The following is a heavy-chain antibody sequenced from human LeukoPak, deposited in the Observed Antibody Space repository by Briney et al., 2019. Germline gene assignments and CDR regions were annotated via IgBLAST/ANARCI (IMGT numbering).Heavy chain of an antibody. CDR3: AKSNSESQTTVGN. Sequence: GGSLRLSCAASGFTFNTYGMHWVRQAPGRGLEWVGVIWSDGTHKYYSDSVKGRFTISRDNSKNTLYLEMNSLRVEDTAVYYCAKSNSESQTTVGNWGQGTLATVTS. CDR1: GFTFNTYG. J-gene: IGHJ4*02. CDR2: IWSDGTHK. V-gene: IGHV3-33*06. D-gene: IGHD1-26*01.